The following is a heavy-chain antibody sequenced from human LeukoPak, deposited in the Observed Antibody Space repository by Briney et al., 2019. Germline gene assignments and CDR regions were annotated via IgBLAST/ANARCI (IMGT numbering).Heavy chain of an antibody. CDR2: ISAYNGNT. Sequence: ASVKVSCKASGYTFTSYGISWVRRAPGQGLEWMGWISAYNGNTNYAQKLQGRVTMTTDTSTSTAYMELRSLRSDDTAVYYCARSYGSGSYRYNWFDPWGQGTLVTVSS. J-gene: IGHJ5*02. D-gene: IGHD3-10*01. CDR3: ARSYGSGSYRYNWFDP. V-gene: IGHV1-18*01. CDR1: GYTFTSYG.